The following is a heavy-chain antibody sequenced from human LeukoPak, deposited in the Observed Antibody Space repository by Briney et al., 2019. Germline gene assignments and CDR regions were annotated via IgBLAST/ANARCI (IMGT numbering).Heavy chain of an antibody. V-gene: IGHV4-59*08. CDR3: ARAQLNYYDSSGYCDY. Sequence: SETLSLTCTVSGGSISSYYWSWIRQPPGKGLEWIGYIYYSGSTNYNPSLKSRVTISVDTSKNQFSLKLSSVTAADTAVYYCARAQLNYYDSSGYCDYWGQGTLVTVSS. D-gene: IGHD3-22*01. CDR1: GGSISSYY. CDR2: IYYSGST. J-gene: IGHJ4*02.